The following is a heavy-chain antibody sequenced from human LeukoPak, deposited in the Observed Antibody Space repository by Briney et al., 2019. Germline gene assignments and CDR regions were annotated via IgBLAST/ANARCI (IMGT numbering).Heavy chain of an antibody. J-gene: IGHJ4*02. CDR2: IYHSGST. D-gene: IGHD3-22*01. V-gene: IGHV4-4*02. CDR3: ARGGYYPNY. CDR1: GGSISSSNW. Sequence: SETLSLTCAVSGGSISSSNWWSWVRQPPGKGLEWIGEIYHSGSTNYNPSLKSRVTISIDESKNQFSLKLSSVTAADTAMYYCARGGYYPNYWGQGTLVTVSS.